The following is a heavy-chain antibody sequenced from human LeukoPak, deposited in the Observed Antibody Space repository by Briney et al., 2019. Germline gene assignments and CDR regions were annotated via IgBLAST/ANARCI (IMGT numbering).Heavy chain of an antibody. Sequence: SVKVSCKASGYTFTSYAISWVRQAPGQGLEWMGGIIPIFGTANYAQKFQGRVTITADESTSTAYMELSSLRSEDTAVYYCARVEGTIAAADYWGQGTLVTVSS. CDR3: ARVEGTIAAADY. CDR1: GYTFTSYA. V-gene: IGHV1-69*13. D-gene: IGHD6-13*01. CDR2: IIPIFGTA. J-gene: IGHJ4*02.